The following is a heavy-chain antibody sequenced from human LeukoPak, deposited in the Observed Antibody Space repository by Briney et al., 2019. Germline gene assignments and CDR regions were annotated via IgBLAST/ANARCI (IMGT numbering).Heavy chain of an antibody. CDR1: GYTFTSYG. CDR2: ISAYNGNT. V-gene: IGHV1-18*01. D-gene: IGHD2-21*01. Sequence: ASVTVSCTASGYTFTSYGISWVCQAPGQGLEWMGWISAYNGNTNYAQKLQGRVTMTTDTSTSTAYVELRSLRSDDTAVYYCAKASIARGSIDYWGQGTLVTVSS. CDR3: AKASIARGSIDY. J-gene: IGHJ4*02.